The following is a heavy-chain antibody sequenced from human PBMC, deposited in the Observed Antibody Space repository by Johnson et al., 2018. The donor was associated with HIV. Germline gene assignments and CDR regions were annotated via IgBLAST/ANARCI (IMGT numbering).Heavy chain of an antibody. CDR3: ARDVGLWFGELRSGDAFDI. D-gene: IGHD3-10*01. CDR1: GFTFSDYY. J-gene: IGHJ3*02. CDR2: ISESGTTI. Sequence: HVQLVESGGGWVKPGGSLSLSCAASGFTFSDYYMSWIRQAPGKGLEWVSYISESGTTIYYADSVKGRFTISRDNAKNSLYLQMKSLRDEDTALYYCARDVGLWFGELRSGDAFDIWGQGTMVTVSS. V-gene: IGHV3-11*01.